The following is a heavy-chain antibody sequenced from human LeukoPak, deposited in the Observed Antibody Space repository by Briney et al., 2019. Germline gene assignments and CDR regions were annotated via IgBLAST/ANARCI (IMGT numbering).Heavy chain of an antibody. V-gene: IGHV7-4-1*02. CDR2: INTNTGNP. CDR3: ARGAGSTVTTSWDYYYYMDV. Sequence: GASVKVSCKASGYTFTSYAMNWVRQAPGQGLEWMGWINTNTGNPTYAQGFTGRFVFSLDTSVSTAYLQISSLKAEDTAVYYCARGAGSTVTTSWDYYYYMDVWGKGTTVTVSS. J-gene: IGHJ6*03. CDR1: GYTFTSYA. D-gene: IGHD4-17*01.